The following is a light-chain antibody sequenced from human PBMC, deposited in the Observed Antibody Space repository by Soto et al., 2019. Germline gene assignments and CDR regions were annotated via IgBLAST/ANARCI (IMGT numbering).Light chain of an antibody. Sequence: DIQKTQSPSSLSTSVGDRVTITCRASQAISNYLAWYQRKPGNVPKLLIYAASTLQSGVPSRFSGSGSGTDFTLTISSLQPEDVATYYCQRYDSAPYTFGQGTKVDIK. CDR2: AAS. V-gene: IGKV1-27*01. CDR1: QAISNY. J-gene: IGKJ2*01. CDR3: QRYDSAPYT.